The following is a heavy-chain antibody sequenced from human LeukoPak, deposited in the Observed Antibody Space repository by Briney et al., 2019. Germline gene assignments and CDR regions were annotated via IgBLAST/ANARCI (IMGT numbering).Heavy chain of an antibody. D-gene: IGHD2-21*02. J-gene: IGHJ3*02. CDR2: THYSGAT. V-gene: IGHV4-59*01. CDR1: GGSISSYY. Sequence: SETLSLTCTVSGGSISSYYWSWPRQPPGKGLEYIGYTHYSGATNYNPSLKSRVTISLDTSGSQFSLKLSSVTAADTAVYYCASGYCGGACQLGGVDMWGQGTMVTVSS. CDR3: ASGYCGGACQLGGVDM.